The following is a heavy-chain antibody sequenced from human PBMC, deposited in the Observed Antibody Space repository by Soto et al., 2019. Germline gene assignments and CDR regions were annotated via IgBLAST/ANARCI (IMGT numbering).Heavy chain of an antibody. CDR3: ARDATYGSGSYCPFDP. J-gene: IGHJ5*02. V-gene: IGHV3-30-3*01. CDR1: GFTFSSYA. CDR2: ISYDGSNK. D-gene: IGHD3-10*01. Sequence: GGSLRLSCAASGFTFSSYAMHWVRQAPGKGLEWVAVISYDGSNKYYADSVKGRFTISRDNSKNTLYLQMNSLRAEDTAVYYCARDATYGSGSYCPFDPWGQGTLVTVSS.